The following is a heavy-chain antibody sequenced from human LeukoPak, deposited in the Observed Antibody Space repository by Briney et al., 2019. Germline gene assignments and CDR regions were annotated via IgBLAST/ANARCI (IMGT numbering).Heavy chain of an antibody. CDR1: GDSVSSSAS. Sequence: LSQTLSLTCAISGDSVSSSASWNWIRQSPSRGLEWLGRTYYRSKWSSDYATSVKSRTTINADTSKNQFSLQLSSVIPEDTAVYYCARDADSSNEWGPFDPWGQGTLVTVSS. CDR3: ARDADSSNEWGPFDP. D-gene: IGHD1-1*01. CDR2: TYYRSKWSS. J-gene: IGHJ5*02. V-gene: IGHV6-1*01.